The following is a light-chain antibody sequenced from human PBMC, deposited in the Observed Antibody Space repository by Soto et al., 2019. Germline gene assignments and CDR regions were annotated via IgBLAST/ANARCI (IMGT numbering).Light chain of an antibody. V-gene: IGKV1-5*01. Sequence: IHIAQFSSTPSASFGDRVTLTLRASQSISSWLAWYQQKPGKAPKLLIYDASSLDSWVPSRFSGSRSGTQFTLTISSLQPDDFATYHCQQYNSYSWTFGQGTKVDIK. CDR3: QQYNSYSWT. CDR2: DAS. CDR1: QSISSW. J-gene: IGKJ1*01.